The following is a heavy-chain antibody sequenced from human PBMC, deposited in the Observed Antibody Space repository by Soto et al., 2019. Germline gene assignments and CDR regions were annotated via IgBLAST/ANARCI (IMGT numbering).Heavy chain of an antibody. CDR2: ISGSDDTT. D-gene: IGHD2-15*01. CDR3: AKGYDGPSKNYFDY. V-gene: IGHV3-23*01. J-gene: IGHJ4*02. Sequence: GGSLRLSCAASGFILRATAMTWVRQAPGKGLEWVSTISGSDDTTYYADSVKGRFTISRDNSKNTLYLQMISLRAEDTAVYYSAKGYDGPSKNYFDYWGQGTLVTVSS. CDR1: GFILRATA.